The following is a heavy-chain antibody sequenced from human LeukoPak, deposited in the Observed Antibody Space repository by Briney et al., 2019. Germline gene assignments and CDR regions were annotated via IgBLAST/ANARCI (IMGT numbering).Heavy chain of an antibody. CDR3: ARGACGGSCYFPLGGDI. Sequence: SETLSLTYTVSGGSISSGDYYWSWIRQPPGKGLEWIGYIYYSGSTYYNPSLKSRVTISVDTSKNQFSLKLSSVTAADTAVYYCARGACGGSCYFPLGGDIWGQGTLVTVSS. J-gene: IGHJ4*02. D-gene: IGHD2-15*01. V-gene: IGHV4-30-4*01. CDR1: GGSISSGDYY. CDR2: IYYSGST.